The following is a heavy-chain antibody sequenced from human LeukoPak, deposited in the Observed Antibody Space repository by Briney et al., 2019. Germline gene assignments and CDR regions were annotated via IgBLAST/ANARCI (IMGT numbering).Heavy chain of an antibody. J-gene: IGHJ6*02. V-gene: IGHV4-59*01. CDR3: ARITMVRGVRGYYGMDV. Sequence: SETLSLTCTVSGGSISGYYWSWIRQPPGKGLEWIGYIYYSGSTNYNPSLKSRVTISVDTSKNQFSLKLSSVTAADTAVYYCARITMVRGVRGYYGMDVWGQGTTVTVSS. CDR2: IYYSGST. D-gene: IGHD3-10*01. CDR1: GGSISGYY.